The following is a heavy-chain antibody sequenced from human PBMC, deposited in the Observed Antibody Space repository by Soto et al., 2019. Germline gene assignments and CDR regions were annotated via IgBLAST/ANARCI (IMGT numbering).Heavy chain of an antibody. Sequence: QVQLVESGGGVVQPGRSLRLSCAASGFTFSSYGMHWVRQAPGKGLEWVAVIWYDGSNKYYADSVKGRFTISRDNSKNTLYLQMNSLRAEDTAXXYXXXXXXXGXRCYYYGMDVWGQGTTVTVSS. CDR1: GFTFSSYG. CDR2: IWYDGSNK. CDR3: XXXXXXGXRCYYYGMDV. V-gene: IGHV3-33*01. J-gene: IGHJ6*02.